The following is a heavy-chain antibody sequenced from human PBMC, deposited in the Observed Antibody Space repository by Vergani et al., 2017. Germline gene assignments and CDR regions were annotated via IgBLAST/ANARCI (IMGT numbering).Heavy chain of an antibody. CDR1: GYTFTRYY. V-gene: IGHV1-46*01. CDR2: INPSGGST. D-gene: IGHD6-6*01. Sequence: QVQLVQSGAEVKKPGASVKVSCRASGYTFTRYYIHWVRQAPGQGLEWMGIINPSGGSTDYAQKFQARVTMSRDTSTNTVYMELSSLRYEDTAVYYCASRYIAARPDYYYYYYMDVWGKGTTVTVSS. J-gene: IGHJ6*03. CDR3: ASRYIAARPDYYYYYYMDV.